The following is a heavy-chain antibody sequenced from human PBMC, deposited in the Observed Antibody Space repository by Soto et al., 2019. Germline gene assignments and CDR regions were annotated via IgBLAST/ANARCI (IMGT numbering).Heavy chain of an antibody. CDR2: IIPILGIA. CDR3: ARGIVPSGYDLNDAFDI. V-gene: IGHV1-69*02. D-gene: IGHD5-12*01. Sequence: GASVKVSCKASGGTFSSYTISWVRQAPGQGLEWMGRIIPILGIANYAQKFQGRVTITADKSTSTAYMELSSLRSEDTAVYYCARGIVPSGYDLNDAFDIWGQGTRVTVSS. CDR1: GGTFSSYT. J-gene: IGHJ3*02.